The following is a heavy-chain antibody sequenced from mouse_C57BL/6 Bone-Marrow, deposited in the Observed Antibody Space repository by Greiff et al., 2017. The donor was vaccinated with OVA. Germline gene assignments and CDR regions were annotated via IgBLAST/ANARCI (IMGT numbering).Heavy chain of an antibody. CDR2: INPSNGGT. CDR3: ARYIQITTVVATDWYFDV. J-gene: IGHJ1*03. Sequence: QVQLQQPGTELVKPEASVKLSCKASGYTFTSYWMHWVKQRPGQGLEWIGNINPSNGGTNYNEKFKSKATLTVDKSSSTAYMQLSSLTSEDSAVYYCARYIQITTVVATDWYFDVWGTGTTVTVSS. D-gene: IGHD1-1*01. CDR1: GYTFTSYW. V-gene: IGHV1-53*01.